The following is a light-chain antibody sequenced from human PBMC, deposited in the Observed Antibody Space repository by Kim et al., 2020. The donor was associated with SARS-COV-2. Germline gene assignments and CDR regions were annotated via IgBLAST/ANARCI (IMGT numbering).Light chain of an antibody. CDR2: VEN. V-gene: IGLV6-57*02. CDR1: SGSIANNY. J-gene: IGLJ3*02. Sequence: GQTVAISCTGGSGSIANNYVQWYQQRPGSAPITIISVENQRRSGVPDRFSGSVDSSSNFATLTISGLRAEDEADYFCQSYDTNNWVFGGGTKVTVL. CDR3: QSYDTNNWV.